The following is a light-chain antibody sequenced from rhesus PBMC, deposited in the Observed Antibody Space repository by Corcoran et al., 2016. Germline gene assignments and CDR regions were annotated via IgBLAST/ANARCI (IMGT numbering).Light chain of an antibody. CDR1: QSISSW. CDR2: KAS. CDR3: LQYSSSPLT. J-gene: IGKJ4*01. V-gene: IGKV1-22*01. Sequence: DIQMTQSPSSLSASVGDTVTITCRASQSISSWLDWYQQKPGNAPKLLIYKASSLQSGVPSRFSGSGSGTYVTLTISSLQPEDFATYYCLQYSSSPLTFGGGTKVEIK.